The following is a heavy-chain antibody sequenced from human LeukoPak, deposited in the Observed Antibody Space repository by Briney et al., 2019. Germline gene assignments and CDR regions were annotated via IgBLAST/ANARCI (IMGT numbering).Heavy chain of an antibody. V-gene: IGHV4-61*02. CDR2: IYTSGST. D-gene: IGHD3-10*01. CDR1: GGSISSGSYY. J-gene: IGHJ4*02. CDR3: ARLRSDFISL. Sequence: SQTLSLTCTVSGGSISSGSYYWSWIRQPAGKGLEWIGRIYTSGSTNYNPSLKSRVTISVDTSKNQFSLKLSSVTAADTAVYYCARLRSDFISLWGQGTLVTVSS.